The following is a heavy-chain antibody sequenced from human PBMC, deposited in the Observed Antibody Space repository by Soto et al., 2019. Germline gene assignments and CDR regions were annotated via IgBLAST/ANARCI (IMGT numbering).Heavy chain of an antibody. CDR2: ISAYNGNT. CDR1: GYTFTSYG. CDR3: ARDPYYYDSSGYPIDY. J-gene: IGHJ4*02. Sequence: QVQLVQYGAEVKKPGASVKVSCKASGYTFTSYGISWVRQAPGQGLEWMGWISAYNGNTNYAQKLQGRVTMTTDTSTSTAYRELRSLRSDDTAVYYCARDPYYYDSSGYPIDYWGQGTLVTVSS. D-gene: IGHD3-22*01. V-gene: IGHV1-18*01.